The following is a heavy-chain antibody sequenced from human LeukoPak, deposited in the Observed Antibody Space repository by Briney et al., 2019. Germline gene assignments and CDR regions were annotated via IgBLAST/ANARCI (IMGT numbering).Heavy chain of an antibody. V-gene: IGHV3-66*01. D-gene: IGHD1-26*01. J-gene: IGHJ4*02. CDR3: ARGGGGGNYVSGDY. CDR1: GFTVSSNY. Sequence: GGSLRLSCAASGFTVSSNYMSWVRQAPGKGLEWVSVIYSGGSTYYADSVKGRFTISRDNSKNTLYLQMNSLRAEDTAVYYCARGGGGGNYVSGDYWGQGTLVTVSS. CDR2: IYSGGST.